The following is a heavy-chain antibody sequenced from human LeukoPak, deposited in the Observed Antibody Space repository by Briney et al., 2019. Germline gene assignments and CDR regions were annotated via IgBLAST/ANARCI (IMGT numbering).Heavy chain of an antibody. CDR2: INPKSGGT. D-gene: IGHD4-11*01. CDR3: ARDPIDYIGGIDY. Sequence: ASVKVSCKASGYTFTDFYIHWERQAPGQGLEWMGWINPKSGGTNSAQKFQGRVTVTRDTSISTAYMELSSLRSDDTAVYYCARDPIDYIGGIDYWGQGTLVTVSS. V-gene: IGHV1-2*02. CDR1: GYTFTDFY. J-gene: IGHJ4*02.